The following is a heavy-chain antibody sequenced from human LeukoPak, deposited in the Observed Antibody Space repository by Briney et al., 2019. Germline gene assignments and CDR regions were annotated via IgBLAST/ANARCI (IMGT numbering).Heavy chain of an antibody. CDR2: ISAYSGNR. CDR3: ARDRWGVNYYQYMDV. J-gene: IGHJ6*03. V-gene: IGHV1-18*01. Sequence: GASVKVSRKASGYTFTSYGISWVRLAPGHGLEWMGWISAYSGNRKYEKKLQGRVTMTTDTATSTAYMELSSLRADDTAVYYCARDRWGVNYYQYMDVWGKGTTVTVSS. D-gene: IGHD3-10*01. CDR1: GYTFTSYG.